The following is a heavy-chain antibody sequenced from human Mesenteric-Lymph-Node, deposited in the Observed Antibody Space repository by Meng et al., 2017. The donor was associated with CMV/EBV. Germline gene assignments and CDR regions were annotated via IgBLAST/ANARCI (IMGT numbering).Heavy chain of an antibody. Sequence: GGSLRLSCAASGFTFSSFGMHWVRQAQGKGLEWVTFIGYDGSNEYYADSVKGRFTISRDNSENMLYLQMNSLRAADAAVYYCAKNGGYTYTYEDRIDYWGQGTLVTVSS. V-gene: IGHV3-30*02. CDR1: GFTFSSFG. J-gene: IGHJ4*02. D-gene: IGHD5-18*01. CDR3: AKNGGYTYTYEDRIDY. CDR2: IGYDGSNE.